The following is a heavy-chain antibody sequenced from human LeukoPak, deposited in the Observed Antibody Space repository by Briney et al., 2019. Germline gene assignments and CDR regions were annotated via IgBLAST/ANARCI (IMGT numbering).Heavy chain of an antibody. J-gene: IGHJ4*02. CDR2: ISGGGDRT. V-gene: IGHV3-23*01. CDR3: ARDGYNRNYFDY. CDR1: GFKFDNYA. D-gene: IGHD5-24*01. Sequence: GGSLRLSCAAYGFKFDNYAMTWVRQAPGKGLEWVSGISGGGDRTLLADSEKGGFTISRDNSKNTLYLQMNSLRAEDTAVYYCARDGYNRNYFDYWGQGTLVTVSS.